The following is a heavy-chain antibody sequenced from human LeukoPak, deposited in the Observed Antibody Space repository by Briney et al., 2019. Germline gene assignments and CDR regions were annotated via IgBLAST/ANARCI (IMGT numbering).Heavy chain of an antibody. Sequence: TVKVSCTASGGTFSSYAISWVRQAPGQGLEWMGGIIPIFGTANYAQKFQGRVTITADESTSTAYMELSSLRSEDTAVYYCATVPYYYDSSGYYWLDYWGQGTLVTVSS. CDR3: ATVPYYYDSSGYYWLDY. J-gene: IGHJ4*02. CDR2: IIPIFGTA. V-gene: IGHV1-69*13. D-gene: IGHD3-22*01. CDR1: GGTFSSYA.